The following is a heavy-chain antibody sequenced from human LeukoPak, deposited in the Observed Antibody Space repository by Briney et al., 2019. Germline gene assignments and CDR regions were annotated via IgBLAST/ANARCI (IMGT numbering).Heavy chain of an antibody. Sequence: SETLSLTCAVSGGSISSYYWSWIRQPPGKGLEWIGYIYYSGSTNYNPSLKSRGTISVDTSKNQFSLKLSSVNAADTAVYYCASTSSSWYNYYYYYMDVWGKGTTVTVSS. D-gene: IGHD6-13*01. J-gene: IGHJ6*03. CDR3: ASTSSSWYNYYYYYMDV. V-gene: IGHV4-59*01. CDR2: IYYSGST. CDR1: GGSISSYY.